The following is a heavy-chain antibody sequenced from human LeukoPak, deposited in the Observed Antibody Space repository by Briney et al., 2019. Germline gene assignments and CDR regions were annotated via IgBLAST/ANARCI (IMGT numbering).Heavy chain of an antibody. CDR2: IWNDGSNK. CDR3: ARPVVLGAYLRGAYYFDS. D-gene: IGHD3-16*01. J-gene: IGHJ4*02. CDR1: GFTFSRYG. V-gene: IGHV3-33*01. Sequence: PGGSLRLSCTASGFTFSRYGMHWVRQAPGKGLEWVAVIWNDGSNKYYADSLKGRFTISRDNSKNTLYLQMNSLRVEDTAVYYCARPVVLGAYLRGAYYFDSWGQGTLVTVSS.